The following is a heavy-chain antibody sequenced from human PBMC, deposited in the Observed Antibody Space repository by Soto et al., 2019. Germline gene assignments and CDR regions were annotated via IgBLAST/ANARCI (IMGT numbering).Heavy chain of an antibody. V-gene: IGHV3-23*01. Sequence: EVQLLESGGGLVQPGGSLRLSCAASGFTFSSYAMRWVRQAPGKGLEWVSAVSGSGGSTYYADSVKGRFTISRDNSKNTLYLHMNSLRAEDTAVYYCARRGPGTYFDYWGQGTLVTVSS. CDR2: VSGSGGST. CDR1: GFTFSSYA. J-gene: IGHJ4*02. CDR3: ARRGPGTYFDY. D-gene: IGHD6-13*01.